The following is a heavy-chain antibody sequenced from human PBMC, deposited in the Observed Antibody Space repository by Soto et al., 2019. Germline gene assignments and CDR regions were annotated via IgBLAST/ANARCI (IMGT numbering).Heavy chain of an antibody. V-gene: IGHV6-1*01. CDR2: TYYRSKWYN. CDR1: GDSVSSNSAA. CDR3: ARDIYDFWSGYFNWFDP. J-gene: IGHJ5*02. D-gene: IGHD3-3*01. Sequence: SQTLLLTCAISGDSVSSNSAAWNWIRQSPSRGLEWLGRTYYRSKWYNDYAVSVKSRITINPDTSKNQFSLQLNSVTPEDTAVYYCARDIYDFWSGYFNWFDPWGQGTLVTSPQ.